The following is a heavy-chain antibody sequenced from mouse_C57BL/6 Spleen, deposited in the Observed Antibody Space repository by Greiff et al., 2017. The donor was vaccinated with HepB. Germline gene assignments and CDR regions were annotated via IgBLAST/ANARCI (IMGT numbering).Heavy chain of an antibody. D-gene: IGHD1-1*01. CDR3: ARADYYGSSSYFDY. Sequence: VQLQQPGAELVKPGASVKMSCKASCYTFTSYWITWVKQRPGQGLEWIGDIYPGSGSTNYNEKFKSKATLTVDTSSSTAYMQLSSLTSEDSAVYYCARADYYGSSSYFDYWGQGTTLTVSS. CDR1: CYTFTSYW. V-gene: IGHV1-55*01. CDR2: IYPGSGST. J-gene: IGHJ2*01.